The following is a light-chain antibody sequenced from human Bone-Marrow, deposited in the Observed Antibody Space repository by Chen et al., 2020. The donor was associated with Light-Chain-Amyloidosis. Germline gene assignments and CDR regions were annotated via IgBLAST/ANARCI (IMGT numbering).Light chain of an antibody. Sequence: DIQMTQSPSSLSASVGDRVTITCQASQDISNYLNWYQQKPGKAPKLLIYDASNLETGVPSRFSGSGSETDFTFTISSLQPEDIATYYCQQYDNLLQITFGPGTKVDIK. J-gene: IGKJ3*01. CDR3: QQYDNLLQIT. CDR2: DAS. CDR1: QDISNY. V-gene: IGKV1-33*01.